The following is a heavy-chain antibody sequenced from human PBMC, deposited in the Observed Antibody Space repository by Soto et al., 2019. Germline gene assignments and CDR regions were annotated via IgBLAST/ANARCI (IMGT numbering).Heavy chain of an antibody. CDR2: IYWNDDK. CDR3: AHRPAYDFWTGSAYFDY. Sequence: QITLKESGPTLVKPPQTLTLTCTFSGFSLSTSGVGVGWIRQPPGKALEWLALIYWNDDKRYSPSLKSRLTITRDTSKNQVVLSMTNMDPVDTATYYCAHRPAYDFWTGSAYFDYWGQGTLVTVSS. D-gene: IGHD3-3*01. CDR1: GFSLSTSGVG. J-gene: IGHJ4*02. V-gene: IGHV2-5*01.